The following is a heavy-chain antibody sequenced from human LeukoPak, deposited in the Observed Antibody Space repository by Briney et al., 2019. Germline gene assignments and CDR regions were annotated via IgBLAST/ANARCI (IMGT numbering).Heavy chain of an antibody. J-gene: IGHJ4*02. CDR2: VSDTGTT. CDR1: GVSIRTRTYY. V-gene: IGHV4-61*03. CDR3: ARGYYEPFQS. Sequence: SGTLSLTCNVSGVSIRTRTYYWNWIRQSPGTGLEWIGCVSDTGTTKYNPSLKSRVTISVDTSKNHFSLILMSVTAADTAVYYCARGYYEPFQSWGQGTLVTVSS. D-gene: IGHD3-16*01.